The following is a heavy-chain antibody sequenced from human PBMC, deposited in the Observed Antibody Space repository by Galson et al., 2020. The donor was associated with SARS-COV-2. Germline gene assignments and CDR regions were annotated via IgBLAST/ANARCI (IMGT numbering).Heavy chain of an antibody. Sequence: SETLSLTCTVSGGSISSCDYYWSWIRQPPGKGLEWIGYIYYSGSTYYNPSLKSRVTISVDTSKNQFSLKLSSVTAADTAVYYCASSSSWTFRYWGQGTLVTVSS. J-gene: IGHJ4*02. D-gene: IGHD6-13*01. CDR1: GGSISSCDYY. CDR3: ASSSSWTFRY. V-gene: IGHV4-30-4*01. CDR2: IYYSGST.